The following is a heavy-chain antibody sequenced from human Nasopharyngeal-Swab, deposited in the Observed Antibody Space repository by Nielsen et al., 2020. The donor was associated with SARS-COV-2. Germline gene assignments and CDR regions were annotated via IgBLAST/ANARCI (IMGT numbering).Heavy chain of an antibody. J-gene: IGHJ4*01. D-gene: IGHD2-2*01. CDR3: ARSLVGCSSHTCALMN. CDR2: VHHSGST. V-gene: IGHV4-4*02. Sequence: WIRQPPGTGLEWIGEVHHSGSTHYNPSLTSQVVISADKSNQFSLRMNSVTAADTALYYCARSLVGCSSHTCALMNWGHGTLVTVSS.